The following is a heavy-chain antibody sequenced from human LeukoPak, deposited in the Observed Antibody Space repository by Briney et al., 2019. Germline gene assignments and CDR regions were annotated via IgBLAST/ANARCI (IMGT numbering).Heavy chain of an antibody. CDR3: ARLPHYNSYYFDY. J-gene: IGHJ4*02. D-gene: IGHD5-24*01. CDR1: GGSFSGYY. CDR2: INHSGST. Sequence: PSETLSLTCAVYGGSFSGYYWSWIRQPPGKGLEWIGEINHSGSTNYNPSLKSRVTISVDTSKNQFSLKLSSVTAADTAVYYCARLPHYNSYYFDYWGQGTLVTVSS. V-gene: IGHV4-34*01.